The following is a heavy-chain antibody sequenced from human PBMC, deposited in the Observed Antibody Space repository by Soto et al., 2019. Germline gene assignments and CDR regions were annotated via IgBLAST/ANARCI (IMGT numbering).Heavy chain of an antibody. J-gene: IGHJ6*02. D-gene: IGHD2-2*01. V-gene: IGHV4-34*01. Sequence: SETLSLTCAVYGGSFSGYYWSWIRQRPGKGLEWIGEINHSGSTNYNPSLKSRVTISVDTSKNQFSLKLSSVTAADTAVYYCARGSYQLPYYYYGMDVWGQGTTVTVSS. CDR1: GGSFSGYY. CDR3: ARGSYQLPYYYYGMDV. CDR2: INHSGST.